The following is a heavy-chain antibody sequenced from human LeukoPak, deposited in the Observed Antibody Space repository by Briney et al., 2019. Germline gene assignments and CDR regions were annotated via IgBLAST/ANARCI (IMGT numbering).Heavy chain of an antibody. CDR3: AKDSSTPTIFGVVIPTTPDY. CDR1: GFTFSSYA. V-gene: IGHV3-30-3*01. CDR2: ISYDGSSK. D-gene: IGHD3-3*01. Sequence: GGSLRLSCAASGFTFSSYAMHWVRQAPGKGLEWVAVISYDGSSKYYADSVKGRFTISRDNSKNTLYLQMNSLRAEDTAVYYCAKDSSTPTIFGVVIPTTPDYWGQGTLVTVSS. J-gene: IGHJ4*02.